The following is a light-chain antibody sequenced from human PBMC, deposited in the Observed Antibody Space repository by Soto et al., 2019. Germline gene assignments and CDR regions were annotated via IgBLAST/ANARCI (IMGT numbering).Light chain of an antibody. CDR2: AAS. CDR1: QSISSY. J-gene: IGKJ2*01. V-gene: IGKV1-39*01. Sequence: DIQMTQSPSSLSASVGDRVTITCRASQSISSYLNWYQEKPGKAPKLLIYAASSLQGGVPSRFSGGGSGPDFTLAISSLQPEDFATYYCQQTYDTPYTFGQGTKLQIK. CDR3: QQTYDTPYT.